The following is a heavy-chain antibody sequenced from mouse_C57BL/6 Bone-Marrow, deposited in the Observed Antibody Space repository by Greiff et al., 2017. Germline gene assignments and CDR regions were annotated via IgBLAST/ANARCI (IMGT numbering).Heavy chain of an antibody. D-gene: IGHD6-1*01. Sequence: VQLQQSGAALVKPGASVKISCKASGYAFSRYWMNWVKQRPGKGLEWIGQIYPGDGDTNYNGKFKGKATLTADKSSSTADMQLSSLTSEDSAVYFCARRHGPYAMDYWGQGTSVTVSS. CDR2: IYPGDGDT. V-gene: IGHV1-80*01. CDR1: GYAFSRYW. J-gene: IGHJ4*01. CDR3: ARRHGPYAMDY.